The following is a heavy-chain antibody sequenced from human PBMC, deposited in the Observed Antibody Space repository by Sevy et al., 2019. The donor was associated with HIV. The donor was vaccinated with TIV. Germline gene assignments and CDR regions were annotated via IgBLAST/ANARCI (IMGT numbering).Heavy chain of an antibody. V-gene: IGHV4-59*13. Sequence: SETLSLTCTVSGGSISSYYWSWIRQPPGKGLEWIGYIYYSGSTNYNPSLKSRVTISVDTSKNQFSLKLGSVTAADTAVYYCASHGYSYGRNWFDPWGQGTLVTVSS. CDR1: GGSISSYY. J-gene: IGHJ5*02. CDR2: IYYSGST. D-gene: IGHD5-18*01. CDR3: ASHGYSYGRNWFDP.